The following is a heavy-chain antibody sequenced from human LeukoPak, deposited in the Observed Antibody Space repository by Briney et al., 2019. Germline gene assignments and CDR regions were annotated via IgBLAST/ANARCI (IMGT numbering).Heavy chain of an antibody. Sequence: PSETLSLTCTVSGRSISSHYWSWIRQPPGKGLEWIGYIYYSGSTNYNPSLKSRVTISVDTSKNQFSLKLSPVTAADTAVYYCARVRCSSTSCYSRDAFDIWGQGTMVTVSS. CDR3: ARVRCSSTSCYSRDAFDI. V-gene: IGHV4-59*11. D-gene: IGHD2-2*01. J-gene: IGHJ3*02. CDR2: IYYSGST. CDR1: GRSISSHY.